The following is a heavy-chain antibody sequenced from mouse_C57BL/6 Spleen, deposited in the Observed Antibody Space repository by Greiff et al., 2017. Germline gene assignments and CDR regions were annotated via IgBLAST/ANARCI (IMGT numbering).Heavy chain of an antibody. CDR2: IYPGDGDT. D-gene: IGHD3-2*01. Sequence: QVQLKQSGPELVKPGASVKISCKASGYAFSSSWMNWVKQRPGKGLEWIGRIYPGDGDTNYNGKFKGKATLTADKSSSTAYMQLSSLTSEDSAVYCCVREKTALYAMDYWGQGTSVTVSS. CDR1: GYAFSSSW. J-gene: IGHJ4*01. V-gene: IGHV1-82*01. CDR3: VREKTALYAMDY.